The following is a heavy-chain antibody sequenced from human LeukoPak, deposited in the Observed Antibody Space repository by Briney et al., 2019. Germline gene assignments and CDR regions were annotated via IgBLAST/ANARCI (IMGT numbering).Heavy chain of an antibody. CDR3: ARDPGSNGSGSYLYYFDY. J-gene: IGHJ4*02. Sequence: SETLSLTCTVSGYSISSGYYWGWIRQPPGKGLEWIGYIYYTGTSYNPSLKSRVTISADTSKNQFSLQLNSVTPEDTAVYYCARDPGSNGSGSYLYYFDYWGQGTLVTVSS. CDR2: IYYTGT. D-gene: IGHD3-10*01. V-gene: IGHV4-38-2*02. CDR1: GYSISSGYY.